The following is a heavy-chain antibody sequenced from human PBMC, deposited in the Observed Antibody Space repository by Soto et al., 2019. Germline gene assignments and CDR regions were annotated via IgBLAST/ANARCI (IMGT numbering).Heavy chain of an antibody. J-gene: IGHJ5*02. V-gene: IGHV1-69*13. CDR3: ARFAYDFWSGYYRGWFDP. Sequence: SVKVSCKASGGTFSSYAISWVRQAPGQGLEWMGGIIPIFGTANYAQKFQGRVTITADESTSTAYMELSSLRSEDTAVYYCARFAYDFWSGYYRGWFDPWGQGTLVTVSS. D-gene: IGHD3-3*01. CDR2: IIPIFGTA. CDR1: GGTFSSYA.